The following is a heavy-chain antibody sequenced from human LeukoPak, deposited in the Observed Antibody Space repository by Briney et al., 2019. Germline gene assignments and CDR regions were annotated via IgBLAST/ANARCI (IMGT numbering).Heavy chain of an antibody. CDR2: ISSSSSYI. CDR1: GFTFSSYS. CDR3: ARGDGSGSYDY. D-gene: IGHD3-10*01. J-gene: IGHJ4*02. Sequence: GGSLRLSCAASGFTFSSYSMNWDRQAPGKGLEWVSSISSSSSYIYYADSVKGRFTISRDNAKNSLYLQMNSLRAEDTAVYYCARGDGSGSYDYWGQGTLVTVSS. V-gene: IGHV3-21*01.